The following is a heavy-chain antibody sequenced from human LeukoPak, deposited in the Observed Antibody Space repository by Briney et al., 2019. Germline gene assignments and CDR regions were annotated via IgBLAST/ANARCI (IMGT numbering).Heavy chain of an antibody. CDR3: ARELRSWYLYYYYGMDV. J-gene: IGHJ6*02. Sequence: GGSLRLSCAASGFTLSSYWMNWVRQAPGKGLEWVANIKQDGSEKYYVDSVKGRFTISRDNAKNSLYLQINSPISEETSVYYDARELRSWYLYYYYGMDVWGQGTTVTVSS. D-gene: IGHD6-13*01. CDR2: IKQDGSEK. V-gene: IGHV3-7*04. CDR1: GFTLSSYW.